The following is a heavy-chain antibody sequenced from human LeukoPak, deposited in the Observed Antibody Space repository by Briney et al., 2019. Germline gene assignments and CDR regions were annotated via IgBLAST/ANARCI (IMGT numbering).Heavy chain of an antibody. CDR1: GFTFSSYE. D-gene: IGHD5-12*01. J-gene: IGHJ4*02. CDR2: ISSSGSTI. CDR3: AEGGYSSYYFAY. V-gene: IGHV3-48*03. Sequence: GGSLRLSCAASGFTFSSYEMNWVRQAPGKGLEWVSYISSSGSTIYYADSVKGRFTISRDNAKNSLYLQMNTLRAEDTAVYFCAEGGYSSYYFAYWGQGTLVTVSS.